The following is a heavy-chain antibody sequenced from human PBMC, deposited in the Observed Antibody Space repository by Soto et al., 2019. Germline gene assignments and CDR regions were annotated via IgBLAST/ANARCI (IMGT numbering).Heavy chain of an antibody. V-gene: IGHV4-61*08. J-gene: IGHJ5*02. CDR2: IYYSGST. D-gene: IGHD3-10*01. Sequence: PSETLSLTCAVSGGSISSGGYSWTWIRQPPGKGLEWIGYIYYSGSTNYNPSLKSRVTISVDTSKNQFSLKLSSVTAADTAVYYCARLRDYCGSQGFDPWGQGTLVSVSS. CDR1: GGSISSGGYS. CDR3: ARLRDYCGSQGFDP.